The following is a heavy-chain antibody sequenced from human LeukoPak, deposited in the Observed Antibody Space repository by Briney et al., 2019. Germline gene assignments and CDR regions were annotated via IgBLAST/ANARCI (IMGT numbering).Heavy chain of an antibody. CDR1: GFTFSSHD. J-gene: IGHJ3*02. Sequence: PRGSLRLSCAASGFTFSSHDMHWVRQATGKGLEWVSAIGPDGDTYYPGSVKGRFTISRENAENSLYLQMNSLRAGDTAVYYCAREVQNYDDDAFDIWGQGTMVTVSS. CDR2: IGPDGDT. CDR3: AREVQNYDDDAFDI. V-gene: IGHV3-13*01. D-gene: IGHD4-17*01.